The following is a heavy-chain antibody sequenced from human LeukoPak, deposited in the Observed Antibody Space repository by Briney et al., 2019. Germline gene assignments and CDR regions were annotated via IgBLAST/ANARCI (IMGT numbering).Heavy chain of an antibody. CDR1: GFTFVDYG. D-gene: IGHD3-3*01. J-gene: IGHJ4*02. CDR3: ARVAKNDDCWSGSTIAVLFDK. V-gene: IGHV3-20*04. CDR2: INWNGGST. Sequence: PGGYLRLSCAASGFTFVDYGMSWVRQPPGKGLDWVHGINWNGGSTGYADSVKGRFTISRDNAKNSLYLQMNSLRGEDTALYCCARVAKNDDCWSGSTIAVLFDKWGQGNLVSVSS.